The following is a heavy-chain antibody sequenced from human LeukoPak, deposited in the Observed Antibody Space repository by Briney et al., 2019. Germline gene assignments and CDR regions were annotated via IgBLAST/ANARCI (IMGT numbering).Heavy chain of an antibody. CDR1: GYSFVGYG. CDR2: FNPENGNT. D-gene: IGHD6-19*01. J-gene: IGHJ5*02. V-gene: IGHV1-18*01. Sequence: ASVKVSCKASGYSFVGYGITWVRQAPGQGLEWMGWFNPENGNTNYAQKVQGRVTMTADTSTSTSYMELRSLRSDDTAVYYCARHGLGLEYSSGWGSWFDPWGQGTLVTVSS. CDR3: ARHGLGLEYSSGWGSWFDP.